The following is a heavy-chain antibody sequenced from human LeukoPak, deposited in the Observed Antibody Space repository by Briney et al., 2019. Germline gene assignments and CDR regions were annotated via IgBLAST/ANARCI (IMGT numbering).Heavy chain of an antibody. D-gene: IGHD2-15*01. V-gene: IGHV3-74*01. CDR2: INSDXSST. CDR3: ASRIGYCSGGSCLP. CDR1: GFTFSSYW. Sequence: GGSLRLSCAASGFTFSSYWMHXVRQAPGKGLVXXXRINSDXSSTSYADSVKXRFTISRDNAKNTLYLQMNSLRAEDTAVYYCASRIGYCSGGSCLPWGQGTLVTVSS. J-gene: IGHJ5*02.